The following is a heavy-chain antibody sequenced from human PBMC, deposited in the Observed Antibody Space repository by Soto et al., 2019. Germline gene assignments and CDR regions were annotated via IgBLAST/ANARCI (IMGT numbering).Heavy chain of an antibody. V-gene: IGHV1-18*01. D-gene: IGHD6-13*01. CDR3: ARNLAAADNLAY. CDR2: ISAYNGNT. J-gene: IGHJ4*02. Sequence: ASLKASCKACRLGNASYGISWVRQAPGQGLEWMGWISAYNGNTNYAQKLQGRVTMTTDTSTSTAYMELRSLRSDDTAVYYCARNLAAADNLAYWGQGTLVTVSS. CDR1: RLGNASYG.